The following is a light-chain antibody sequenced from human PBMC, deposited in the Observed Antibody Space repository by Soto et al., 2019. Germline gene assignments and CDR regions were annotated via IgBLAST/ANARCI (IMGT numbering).Light chain of an antibody. V-gene: IGKV1-5*01. CDR1: QSISSW. CDR2: DVS. CDR3: QPYTNYPWT. J-gene: IGKJ1*01. Sequence: IQMTPSPPTLSASVGDRVTITCRASQSISSWLAWYQQRPGKAPNLLIYDVSSLESGVPSRFSGSGSGTEFTLTISSLQPDDFATYYCQPYTNYPWTFGQGTKVDIK.